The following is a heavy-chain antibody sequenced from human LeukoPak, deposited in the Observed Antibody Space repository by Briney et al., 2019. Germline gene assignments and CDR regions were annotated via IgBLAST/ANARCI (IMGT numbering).Heavy chain of an antibody. J-gene: IGHJ6*02. CDR1: GGSFSGYY. CDR3: ARALSNYCSSTSCYLRYYYGMDV. CDR2: INHSGST. V-gene: IGHV4-34*01. D-gene: IGHD2-2*01. Sequence: SETLSLTCAVYGGSFSGYYWSWIRQPPGKGLEWIGEINHSGSTNYNPSLKSRVTISVDTSKNQFSLKLSSVTAADTAVYYCARALSNYCSSTSCYLRYYYGMDVWGQGTTVTVSS.